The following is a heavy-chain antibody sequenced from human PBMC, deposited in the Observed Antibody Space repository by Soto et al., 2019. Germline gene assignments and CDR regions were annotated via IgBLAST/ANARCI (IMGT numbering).Heavy chain of an antibody. Sequence: SETLSLTCTVSGGSISSSSYYWGWIRQPPGKGLEWIGSIYCSGSTYYNPSLKSRVTISVDTSKNQFSLKLSSVTAADTAVYYCASSGLAAAVYNWFDPWGQGTLVTVS. CDR2: IYCSGST. CDR3: ASSGLAAAVYNWFDP. CDR1: GGSISSSSYY. V-gene: IGHV4-39*01. J-gene: IGHJ5*02. D-gene: IGHD6-13*01.